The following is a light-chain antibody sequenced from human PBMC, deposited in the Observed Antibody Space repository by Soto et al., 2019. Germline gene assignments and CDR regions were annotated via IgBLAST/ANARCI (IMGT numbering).Light chain of an antibody. CDR2: GIS. CDR1: QSVGSN. V-gene: IGKV3D-15*01. CDR3: QQYSKWPIT. Sequence: EIVLTQSPGTRSLSPGGRGTLSCRASQSVGSNYFAWYQQKPGHAPRPLIYGISTRATGIPARFSRRGSGTEFSLTISSLQSEDFAVYYCQQYSKWPITFGQGTRLAIK. J-gene: IGKJ5*01.